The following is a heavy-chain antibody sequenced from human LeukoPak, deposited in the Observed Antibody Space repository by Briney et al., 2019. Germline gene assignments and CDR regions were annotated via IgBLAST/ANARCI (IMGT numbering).Heavy chain of an antibody. CDR3: ARETFCSSTTCPIGDHFDY. CDR2: ISSSSSYI. D-gene: IGHD2-2*01. Sequence: PGGSLRLSCAASGFTFSSYSMNWVRQAPGKGLEWVSYISSSSSYIYYADSLKGRFTISRDNAKNSLYLQMNSLRAEDTAVYYCARETFCSSTTCPIGDHFDYWGQGTLVTVSS. J-gene: IGHJ4*02. V-gene: IGHV3-21*05. CDR1: GFTFSSYS.